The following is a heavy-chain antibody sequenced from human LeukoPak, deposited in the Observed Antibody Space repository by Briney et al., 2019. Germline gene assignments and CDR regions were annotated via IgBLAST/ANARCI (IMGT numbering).Heavy chain of an antibody. Sequence: GGSLRLSCAASGFTVSSNYLSWVRQAPGKGLECVSVIYSGGNTYYADSVKGRFTISRDNSKNTLFLQMNSLRAEDTAVYYCARRGDGGRSFDYWGQGTLVTVSS. CDR1: GFTVSSNY. J-gene: IGHJ4*02. CDR2: IYSGGNT. D-gene: IGHD4-23*01. CDR3: ARRGDGGRSFDY. V-gene: IGHV3-53*01.